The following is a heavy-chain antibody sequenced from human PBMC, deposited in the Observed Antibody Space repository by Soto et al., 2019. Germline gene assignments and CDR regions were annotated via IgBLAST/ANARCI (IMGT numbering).Heavy chain of an antibody. CDR2: IYYSGST. Sequence: SDTLSLTCTVSGSSISSSSYYWGWIRQPPGKGLEWIGSIYYSGSTYYNPSLKRRVTISVDTSKNQCSLKLSSVTAADTAVYYCARRLYYDSSGFEGGGMDVWGQGTTVT. V-gene: IGHV4-39*01. D-gene: IGHD3-22*01. CDR3: ARRLYYDSSGFEGGGMDV. CDR1: GSSISSSSYY. J-gene: IGHJ6*02.